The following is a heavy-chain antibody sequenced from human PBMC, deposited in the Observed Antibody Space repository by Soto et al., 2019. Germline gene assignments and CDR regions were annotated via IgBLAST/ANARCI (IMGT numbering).Heavy chain of an antibody. D-gene: IGHD1-7*01. CDR1: GGSISSGGYS. J-gene: IGHJ5*02. Sequence: QLQLQESGSGLVKPSQTLSLTCAVSGGSISSGGYSWSWIRQPPGKGLEWIGYIYHSGSTYYNPSLKRRVTIAVDRSKNQCSLKLSSVTAADTAVYYCARTESGTFDPWGQGTLVTVSS. CDR3: ARTESGTFDP. V-gene: IGHV4-30-2*01. CDR2: IYHSGST.